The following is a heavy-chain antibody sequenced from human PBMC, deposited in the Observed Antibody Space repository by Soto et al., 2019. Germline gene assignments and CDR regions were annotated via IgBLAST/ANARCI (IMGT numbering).Heavy chain of an antibody. CDR1: GFSFDEFA. CDR2: IEWNSETG. V-gene: IGHV3-9*01. J-gene: IGHJ4*02. D-gene: IGHD2-2*01. CDR3: AKDLTLFSKVEDTPAFDH. Sequence: PGGSLRLSCEASGFSFDEFAMHWVRQTPGKGLEWVAGIEWNSETGAYGDSVKGRFIISRDNAKNSLYLQMNSLGAEDTALYYCAKDLTLFSKVEDTPAFDHWGQGTQVTVSS.